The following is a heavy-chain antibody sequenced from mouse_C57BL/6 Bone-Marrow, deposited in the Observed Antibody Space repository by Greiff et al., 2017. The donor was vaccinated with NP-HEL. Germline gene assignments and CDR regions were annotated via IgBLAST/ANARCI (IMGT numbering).Heavy chain of an antibody. V-gene: IGHV5-16*01. CDR1: GFTFSDYY. J-gene: IGHJ4*01. CDR2: INYDGSST. Sequence: EVQRVESEGGLVQPGSSMKLSCTASGFTFSDYYMAWVRQVPEKGLEWVANINYDGSSTYYLDSLKSRFIISRDNAKNILYLQMSSLKSEDTATYYCARELRLPYYAMDYWGQGTSVTVSS. CDR3: ARELRLPYYAMDY. D-gene: IGHD1-1*01.